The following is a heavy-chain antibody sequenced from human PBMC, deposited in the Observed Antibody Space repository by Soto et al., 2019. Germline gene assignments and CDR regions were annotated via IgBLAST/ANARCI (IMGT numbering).Heavy chain of an antibody. J-gene: IGHJ6*02. CDR1: GGTFGSYA. CDR3: ASSGNSNIMSYYYYGMDV. Sequence: SVKVSCKASGGTFGSYAISWVRQAPGQGLEWMGGIIPIFGTANYAQKFQGRVTITADKSTSTAYMELSSLRSEDTAVYYCASSGNSNIMSYYYYGMDVWGQGTTVTVSS. D-gene: IGHD1-7*01. CDR2: IIPIFGTA. V-gene: IGHV1-69*06.